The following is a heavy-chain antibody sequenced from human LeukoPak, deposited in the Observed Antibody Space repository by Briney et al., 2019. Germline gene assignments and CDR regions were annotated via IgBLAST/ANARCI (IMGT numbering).Heavy chain of an antibody. V-gene: IGHV3-48*01. D-gene: IGHD5-18*01. CDR2: ISSSSNTI. Sequence: PGGSLRLSCAASAFTFSSYNTNWVRQAPGKGLEWVSYISSSSNTIYYADSVKGRFTISRDNAKNSLYLQMNSLRAEDTAVYYCARVQVWSHYYMDVWGKGTTVTVSS. J-gene: IGHJ6*03. CDR3: ARVQVWSHYYMDV. CDR1: AFTFSSYN.